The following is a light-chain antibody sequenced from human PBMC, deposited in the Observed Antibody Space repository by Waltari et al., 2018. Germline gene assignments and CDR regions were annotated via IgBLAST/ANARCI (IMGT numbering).Light chain of an antibody. Sequence: QSALSQPPSASGSPGQSVTISCTGTSSDVGGYNYVPWYQQYPGKAPKLMMFEVSERPPAVPDRFSGSKSGSTASLTVSGLQTEDEADYCCSSYSDTNGDVFGTGTKVTVL. CDR3: SSYSDTNGDV. V-gene: IGLV2-8*01. CDR1: SSDVGGYNY. CDR2: EVS. J-gene: IGLJ1*01.